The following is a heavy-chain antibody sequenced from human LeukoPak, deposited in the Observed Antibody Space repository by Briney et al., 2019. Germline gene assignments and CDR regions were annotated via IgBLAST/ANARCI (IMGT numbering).Heavy chain of an antibody. CDR3: ARGVPSSGYYQNDNQFDY. CDR1: GGSISSGGYY. D-gene: IGHD3-22*01. J-gene: IGHJ4*02. V-gene: IGHV4-31*03. Sequence: SQTLSLTCTVSGGSISSGGYYWSWIRQHPGKGLEWIGYIYYSGSTYYNPSLKSRVTISVDTSKNQFSLKLSSVTAADTAVYYCARGVPSSGYYQNDNQFDYWGQGTLVTVSS. CDR2: IYYSGST.